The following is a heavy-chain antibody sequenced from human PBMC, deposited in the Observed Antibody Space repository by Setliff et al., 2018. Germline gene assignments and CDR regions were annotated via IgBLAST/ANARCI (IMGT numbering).Heavy chain of an antibody. J-gene: IGHJ4*02. CDR3: ARTGTYRYFDY. Sequence: PSETLSLTCTVSGGSISSGGYYWSFIRQPAGKGLEWIGQIYTSWSTNYNPSLKSRVTMSVDTSKNQFSLNLSSVTAADTAVYYCARTGTYRYFDYWGQGALVTVSS. CDR2: IYTSWST. V-gene: IGHV4-61*09. D-gene: IGHD1-26*01. CDR1: GGSISSGGYY.